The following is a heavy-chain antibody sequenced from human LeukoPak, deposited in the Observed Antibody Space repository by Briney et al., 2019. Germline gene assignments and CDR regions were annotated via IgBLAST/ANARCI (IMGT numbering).Heavy chain of an antibody. J-gene: IGHJ5*02. V-gene: IGHV1-2*02. CDR2: INPNSGGT. CDR3: ARGGDIVVVPAAPNWFDP. D-gene: IGHD2-2*01. CDR1: GYTFTGYY. Sequence: GASVKVSCKASGYTFTGYYMHWVRQAPGQGLEWMGWINPNSGGTNYAQKFQGRVTMTRDTSISTAYMELSRLRSDDTAVYYCARGGDIVVVPAAPNWFDPWGQGTLVTVSS.